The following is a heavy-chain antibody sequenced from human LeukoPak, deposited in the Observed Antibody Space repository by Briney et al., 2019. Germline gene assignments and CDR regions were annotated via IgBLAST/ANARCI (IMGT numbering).Heavy chain of an antibody. V-gene: IGHV4-59*01. CDR3: ARADIRAIASSGWYGFDY. Sequence: SETLSLTCTVSGGSISSYYWSWVRQPPGKGLEWIGYVSYDGSTNYSPSLKSRVTISLYTSKNQYSLNLSSVTTADTAVYYCARADIRAIASSGWYGFDYWGQGTLVTVSS. CDR1: GGSISSYY. D-gene: IGHD6-19*01. J-gene: IGHJ4*02. CDR2: VSYDGST.